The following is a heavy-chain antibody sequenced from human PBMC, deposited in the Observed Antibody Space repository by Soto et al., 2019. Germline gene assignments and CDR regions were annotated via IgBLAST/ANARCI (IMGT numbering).Heavy chain of an antibody. J-gene: IGHJ4*02. V-gene: IGHV4-31*03. Sequence: SETLSLTCTVSGGSIGGGGYYWSWIRQHPGKGLEWIGYIYYSGSTYYNPSLKSRVTISVDTSKNQFSLKLSSVTAADTAVYYCARAEPEWELPYHFDYWGQGTLVTVSS. D-gene: IGHD1-26*01. CDR1: GGSIGGGGYY. CDR3: ARAEPEWELPYHFDY. CDR2: IYYSGST.